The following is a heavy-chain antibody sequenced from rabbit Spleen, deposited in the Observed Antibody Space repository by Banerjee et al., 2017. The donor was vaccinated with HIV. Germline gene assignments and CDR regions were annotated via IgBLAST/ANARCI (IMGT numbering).Heavy chain of an antibody. V-gene: IGHV1S45*01. CDR2: INAATAKP. D-gene: IGHD3-1*01. CDR1: GFSFSTDYY. Sequence: QERLVESGGGLVKPEGSLKLSCTASGFSFSTDYYMCWVRQAPGKGLECIACINAATAKPVYATWAKGRFTISRTSSTTVTLRMTSLTAADTASYFCARDTTTNVFGYGYGFSLWGPGTLVTVS. CDR3: ARDTTTNVFGYGYGFSL. J-gene: IGHJ4*01.